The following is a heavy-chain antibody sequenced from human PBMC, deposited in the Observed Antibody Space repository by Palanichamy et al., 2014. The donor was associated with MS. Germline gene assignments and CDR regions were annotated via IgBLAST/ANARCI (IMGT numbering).Heavy chain of an antibody. D-gene: IGHD1-26*01. CDR2: IYPGDSDT. J-gene: IGHJ4*02. CDR3: ARVKRVGPTIPMGYFDY. CDR1: GYSFTNYW. V-gene: IGHV5-51*01. Sequence: EVQLVQSGAEVKEPGESLKISCKSSGYSFTNYWIGWVRQMPEKGLEWMAIIYPGDSDTRYSPSFQGQVTISADKSISTAFLQWSSLKASDTAMYYCARVKRVGPTIPMGYFDYWGQGTLVTVSS.